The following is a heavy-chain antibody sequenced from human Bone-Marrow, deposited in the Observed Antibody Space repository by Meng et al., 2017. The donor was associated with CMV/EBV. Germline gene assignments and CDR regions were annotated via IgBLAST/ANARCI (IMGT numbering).Heavy chain of an antibody. D-gene: IGHD3-22*01. V-gene: IGHV5-51*01. CDR1: GYSFTSYW. CDR2: IYPGDSDT. CDR3: ARHFAGTMIVDEWYFDY. Sequence: KVSCKGSGYSFTSYWIGWVRQMPGKGLEWMGIIYPGDSDTRYSPSFQGQVTISADKSISTAYLQWSSLKASDTAMYYCARHFAGTMIVDEWYFDYWGQGTLVTVSS. J-gene: IGHJ4*02.